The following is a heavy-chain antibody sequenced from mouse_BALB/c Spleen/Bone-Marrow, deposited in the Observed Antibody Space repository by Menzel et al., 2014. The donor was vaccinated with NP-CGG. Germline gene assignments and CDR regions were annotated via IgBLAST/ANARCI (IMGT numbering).Heavy chain of an antibody. Sequence: VHVKQSGAELVKPGASVKLSCTASGFNIKDTYMHWVKQRPERGLEWIGRIDPANGDTKYDPKFQDKATITADTSSNTANLQLSSLTAEDTAVYYCARWEYYAMDYWGQGTSVTGSS. D-gene: IGHD4-1*01. CDR2: IDPANGDT. J-gene: IGHJ4*01. CDR1: GFNIKDTY. CDR3: ARWEYYAMDY. V-gene: IGHV14-3*02.